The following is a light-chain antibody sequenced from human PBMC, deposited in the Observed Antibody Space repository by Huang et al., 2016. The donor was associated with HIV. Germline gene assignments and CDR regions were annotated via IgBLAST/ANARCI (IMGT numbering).Light chain of an antibody. CDR1: QSVTSNY. V-gene: IGKV3-20*01. Sequence: EIVLTQSPGTLSLSPGEGATLSCRASQSVTSNYLGWYQQKPGQAPRLLIYGASIKASGIPDRFSCSGSGTDFTLTISRLEPEDFAVYYCQQYGTSWTFGQGTKVEIK. J-gene: IGKJ1*01. CDR3: QQYGTSWT. CDR2: GAS.